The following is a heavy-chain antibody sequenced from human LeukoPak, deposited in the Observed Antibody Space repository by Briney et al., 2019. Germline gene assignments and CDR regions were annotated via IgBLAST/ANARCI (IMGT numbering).Heavy chain of an antibody. V-gene: IGHV3-33*01. CDR1: GFTFSSYD. D-gene: IGHD2-8*01. CDR2: IWYDGSEK. J-gene: IGHJ3*01. Sequence: GGSLRLSCAASGFTFSSYDMDWVRQAPGKGLEWVADIWYDGSEKHYAASVKGRFSISRDNSKNRLFMQMNSLRVEDTAVYFCARPRLFKGVFDDWGEGTVVTVSS. CDR3: ARPRLFKGVFDD.